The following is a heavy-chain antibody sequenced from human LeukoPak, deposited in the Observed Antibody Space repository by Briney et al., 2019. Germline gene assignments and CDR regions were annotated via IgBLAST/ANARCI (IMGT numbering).Heavy chain of an antibody. CDR3: AREGHNGLGVDSQSPTIFYYFDY. J-gene: IGHJ4*02. CDR2: INHSGST. CDR1: GGSFSGYY. V-gene: IGHV4-34*01. D-gene: IGHD3-3*01. Sequence: SETLSLTCAVYGGSFSGYYWSWIRQPPGKGLEWIGEINHSGSTNYNPSLKSRVTISVDTSKNQFSLQLNSVTPEDTAVYYCAREGHNGLGVDSQSPTIFYYFDYWGQGTLVTVSS.